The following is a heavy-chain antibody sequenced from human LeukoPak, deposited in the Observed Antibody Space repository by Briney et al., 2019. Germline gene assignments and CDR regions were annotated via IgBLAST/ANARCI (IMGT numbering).Heavy chain of an antibody. V-gene: IGHV4-4*07. CDR2: IYTSGST. D-gene: IGHD6-19*01. CDR3: ARAYSSGWGTLRYFDY. CDR1: GGSISSYY. J-gene: IGHJ4*02. Sequence: TSETLSLTCSVSGGSISSYYWSWIRQPAGKGLEWIGRIYTSGSTNYNPSLKSRVTMSVDTSKNQISLKLSSVTAADTAVYYCARAYSSGWGTLRYFDYWGQGTLVTVSS.